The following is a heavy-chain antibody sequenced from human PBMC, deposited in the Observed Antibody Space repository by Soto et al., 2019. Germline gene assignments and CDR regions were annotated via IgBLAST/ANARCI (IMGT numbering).Heavy chain of an antibody. V-gene: IGHV4-59*01. CDR2: IYYSGST. Sequence: SETLSLTCTVSGGSISSYYWSWIRQPPGKGLEWIGYIYYSGSTNYNPSLKSRVTISVDTSKNQFSLKLSSVTAADTAVYYCARTPGDCGGDCYLFDYWGQGTLVTVSS. CDR1: GGSISSYY. D-gene: IGHD2-21*02. CDR3: ARTPGDCGGDCYLFDY. J-gene: IGHJ4*02.